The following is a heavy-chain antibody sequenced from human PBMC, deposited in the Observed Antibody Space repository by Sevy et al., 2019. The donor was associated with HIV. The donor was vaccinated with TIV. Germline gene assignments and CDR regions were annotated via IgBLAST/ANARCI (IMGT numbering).Heavy chain of an antibody. CDR1: GFTFSNYA. J-gene: IGHJ4*02. V-gene: IGHV3-23*01. D-gene: IGHD5-18*01. CDR3: VKEVSEYSYSDY. CDR2: ISGSAHRT. Sequence: GGSLRLSCAASGFTFSNYAMSWVRQTPGKGLDWVSAISGSAHRTYYTDSVKGRFTISRENSKNMLFLQMNSLRAEDTAVYYCVKEVSEYSYSDYWGQITLVTVSS.